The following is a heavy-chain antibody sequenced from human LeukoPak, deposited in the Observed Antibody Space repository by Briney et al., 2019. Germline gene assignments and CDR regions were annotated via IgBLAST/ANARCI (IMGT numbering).Heavy chain of an antibody. CDR3: ARRLNWNYGGFLFDY. V-gene: IGHV4-39*01. D-gene: IGHD1-7*01. CDR2: IYYSGST. Sequence: PSETLSLTCTVSGGSISSSSYYWGWIRQPPGKGLEWIGSIYYSGSTYYNPSLKSRVTISVDTSKNQFSLKLSSVTAADTAVYYCARRLNWNYGGFLFDYWGQGTLVTVSS. J-gene: IGHJ4*02. CDR1: GGSISSSSYY.